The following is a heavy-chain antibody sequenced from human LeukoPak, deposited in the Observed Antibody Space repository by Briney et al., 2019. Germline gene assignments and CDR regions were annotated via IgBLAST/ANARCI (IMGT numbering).Heavy chain of an antibody. CDR2: IIPIFGTA. D-gene: IGHD2-2*01. Sequence: ASVKVSCKASGGTFSSYAISWVRQAPGQGLEWMGGIIPIFGTANYAQKFQGRVTITTDESTSTAYMELSSLRSEDTAVYYCARSATAEDIVVVPAATTYYYYYMDVWGKGTTVTISS. J-gene: IGHJ6*03. V-gene: IGHV1-69*05. CDR1: GGTFSSYA. CDR3: ARSATAEDIVVVPAATTYYYYYMDV.